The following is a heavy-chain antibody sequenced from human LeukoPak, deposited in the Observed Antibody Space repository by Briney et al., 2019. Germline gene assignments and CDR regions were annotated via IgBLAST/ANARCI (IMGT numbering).Heavy chain of an antibody. V-gene: IGHV3-23*01. CDR3: ARTSHKRSAFYYYYYYMDV. J-gene: IGHJ6*03. CDR2: ISGSGGST. CDR1: GFTFSSYA. Sequence: GGSLRLSCAASGFTFSSYAMSWVRQAPGKGLERVSAISGSGGSTYYADSVKGRFTISRDNSKNTLYLQMNSLRAEDTAVYYCARTSHKRSAFYYYYYYMDVWGKGTTVTVSS. D-gene: IGHD2-2*01.